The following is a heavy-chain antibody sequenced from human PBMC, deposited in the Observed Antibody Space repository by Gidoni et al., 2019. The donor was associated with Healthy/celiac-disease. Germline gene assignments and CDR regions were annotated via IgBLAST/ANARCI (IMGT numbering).Heavy chain of an antibody. Sequence: QVQLVASWGGVLQPGRSLSLSCAATGFTFISDGLHCVRQAPGKGLEWVAVISYDGSNKYYADSVKGRFTISRDNSKNTLYLQMNSLRAEDTAVYYCAREAYYYDSSGYKAAAFDIWGQGTMVTVSS. V-gene: IGHV3-30*03. CDR1: GFTFISDG. J-gene: IGHJ3*02. D-gene: IGHD3-22*01. CDR3: AREAYYYDSSGYKAAAFDI. CDR2: ISYDGSNK.